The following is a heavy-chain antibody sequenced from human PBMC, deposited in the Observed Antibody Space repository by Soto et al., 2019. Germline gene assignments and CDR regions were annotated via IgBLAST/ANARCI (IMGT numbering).Heavy chain of an antibody. CDR2: IYYSGST. D-gene: IGHD3-22*01. CDR1: GGSISSGDYY. J-gene: IGHJ6*02. CDR3: ARDQNYDSSGYYPRYGMDV. Sequence: SETLSLTCTVSGGSISSGDYYWSWIRQPPGKGLEWIGYIYYSGSTYYNPSLKSRVTISVDTSKNQFSLKLSSVTAADTAVYYCARDQNYDSSGYYPRYGMDVWGQGATVTVSS. V-gene: IGHV4-30-4*01.